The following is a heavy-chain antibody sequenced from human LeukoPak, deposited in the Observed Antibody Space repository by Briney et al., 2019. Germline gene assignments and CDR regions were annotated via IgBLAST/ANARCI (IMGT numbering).Heavy chain of an antibody. D-gene: IGHD4-23*01. J-gene: IGHJ4*02. Sequence: GASVKVSCKTSGFIFTSYDITWVRQAPGQGLEWMGWITAYNGNTKYAQKFQGRVTITTDESTSTAYMELSSLRSEDTAVYYCARAIHHYGGNPGGYFDYWGQGTLVTVSS. CDR1: GFIFTSYD. V-gene: IGHV1-18*04. CDR2: ITAYNGNT. CDR3: ARAIHHYGGNPGGYFDY.